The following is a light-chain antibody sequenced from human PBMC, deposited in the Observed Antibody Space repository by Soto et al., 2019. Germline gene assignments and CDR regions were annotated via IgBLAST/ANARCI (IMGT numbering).Light chain of an antibody. CDR2: AAS. V-gene: IGKV1-27*01. J-gene: IGKJ3*01. CDR1: QGISNY. Sequence: IQMTQSQSSLSASVGDRVTITGRASQGISNYLAWYQQKLGKVPKLLIYAASTLQSGVPSRFSGSGSGTDFTLTISSLQPEDVATYYCHKYNSAPFTFGPGTKVDIK. CDR3: HKYNSAPFT.